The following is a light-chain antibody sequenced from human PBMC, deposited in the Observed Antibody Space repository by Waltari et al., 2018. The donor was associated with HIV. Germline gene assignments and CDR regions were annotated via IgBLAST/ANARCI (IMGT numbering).Light chain of an antibody. J-gene: IGLJ2*01. CDR1: SRDIGAYDY. CDR3: CSYAGPSGLSEV. CDR2: DVN. V-gene: IGLV2-23*02. Sequence: QSALTQPASVSGSPGQSITISCTGTSRDIGAYDYVSWYRQHPRKPPTPMIYDVNQRPSGVSNRFSGSKSGNTASLTISGLQAEDEGDYHCCSYAGPSGLSEVFGGGTKLTVL.